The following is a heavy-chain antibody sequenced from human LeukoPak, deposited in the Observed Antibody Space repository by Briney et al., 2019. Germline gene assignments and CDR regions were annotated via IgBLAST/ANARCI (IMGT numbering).Heavy chain of an antibody. D-gene: IGHD5-24*01. V-gene: IGHV3-30-3*01. J-gene: IGHJ4*02. CDR2: ISQDGSNK. CDR1: GFTFRSYS. CDR3: ARDGEHGYNDIDF. Sequence: GRSLRLSCAASGFTFRSYSMHWVRQAPGRGLESVAVISQDGSNKYYAASVKGRFTISRDNSENTLYLQMNSLRADDTALYYCARDGEHGYNDIDFWGQGTLVTVSS.